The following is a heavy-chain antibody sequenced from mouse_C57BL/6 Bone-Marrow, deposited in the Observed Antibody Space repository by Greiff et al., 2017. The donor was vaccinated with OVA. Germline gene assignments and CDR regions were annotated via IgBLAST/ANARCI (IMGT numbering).Heavy chain of an antibody. Sequence: VQLQQSGAELVRPGASVKLSCTASGFNIKDDYMHWVKQRPEQGLEWIGWIDPENGDTEYASKFQGKATITADTSSNTAYLQLSSLTSEDTAVYYCTHSSGYYAMDYWGQGTSVTVSS. V-gene: IGHV14-4*01. CDR2: IDPENGDT. CDR1: GFNIKDDY. J-gene: IGHJ4*01. CDR3: THSSGYYAMDY. D-gene: IGHD3-2*02.